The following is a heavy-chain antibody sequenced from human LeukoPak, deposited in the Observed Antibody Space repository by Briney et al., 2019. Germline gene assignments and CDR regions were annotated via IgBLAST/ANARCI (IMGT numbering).Heavy chain of an antibody. Sequence: HTGGSLRLSCAASGFTFSDFAMNWVRQAPGKGLEWVTAISGNGGSTYYADSAKGRFSISRDNSKNTLFLQMNSPTAEDTGVYYCAKARSAVVEAATNYWGQGTRVTVSS. V-gene: IGHV3-23*01. CDR3: AKARSAVVEAATNY. CDR2: ISGNGGST. CDR1: GFTFSDFA. D-gene: IGHD2-15*01. J-gene: IGHJ4*02.